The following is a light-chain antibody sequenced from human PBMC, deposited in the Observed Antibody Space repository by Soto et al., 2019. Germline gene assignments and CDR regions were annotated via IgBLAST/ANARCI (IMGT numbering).Light chain of an antibody. Sequence: EIVVTQSPATLSVSPGERATLSCRASQSVGTNLAWYQQKPGQAPSLLIYGASTRATGIPARFSGSGSGTEFTLTISSLQSEDFAVYYCQQYNNWPPWTFGQGTKVEIK. J-gene: IGKJ1*01. V-gene: IGKV3-15*01. CDR3: QQYNNWPPWT. CDR2: GAS. CDR1: QSVGTN.